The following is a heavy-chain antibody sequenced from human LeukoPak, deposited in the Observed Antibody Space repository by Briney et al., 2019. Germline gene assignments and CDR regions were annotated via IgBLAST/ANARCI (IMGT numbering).Heavy chain of an antibody. J-gene: IGHJ5*02. CDR1: GFSVSSNY. CDR3: ARVHPDYGDYGWFDP. CDR2: IFSGGST. D-gene: IGHD4-17*01. Sequence: GGSLRLSCGASGFSVSSNYMSWVRQAPGKGLEWVSVIFSGGSTYYADSVKGRFTISRDNSKNTLYLQMNSLRAEDTAIYYCARVHPDYGDYGWFDPWGQGTPVTVSS. V-gene: IGHV3-53*01.